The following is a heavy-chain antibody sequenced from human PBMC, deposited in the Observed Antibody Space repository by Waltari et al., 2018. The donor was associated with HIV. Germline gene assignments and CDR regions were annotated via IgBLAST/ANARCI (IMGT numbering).Heavy chain of an antibody. D-gene: IGHD3-10*01. J-gene: IGHJ6*02. CDR2: VNDVGGV. CDR3: ARGRWRNRGPLPMDV. Sequence: QVRLQQWGTGLLKSSETLSRTCAVYGAPFSDYSWNWIRQSPGLGLQWIGEVNDVGGVRYSPSFRSRVSMSMDVSKNQFSLNLTSVTAADTAVYYCARGRWRNRGPLPMDVWAPGAMVIVSS. V-gene: IGHV4-34*02. CDR1: GAPFSDYS.